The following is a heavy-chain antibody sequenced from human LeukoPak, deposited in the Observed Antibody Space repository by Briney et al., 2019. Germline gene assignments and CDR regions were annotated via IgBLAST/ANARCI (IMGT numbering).Heavy chain of an antibody. CDR2: ISGSGGST. CDR3: ARDRWFDP. CDR1: GFTFSNYA. Sequence: GGSLRLSCAASGFTFSNYAMSWVRQAPGKGLEWVSGISGSGGSTYYADSVKGRFTISRDNSKNTLYVQMNSLRAEDAAVYYCARDRWFDPWGQGTLVTVSS. V-gene: IGHV3-23*01. J-gene: IGHJ5*02.